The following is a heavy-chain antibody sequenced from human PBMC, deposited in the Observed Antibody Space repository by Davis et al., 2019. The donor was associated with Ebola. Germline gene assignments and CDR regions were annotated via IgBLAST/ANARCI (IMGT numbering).Heavy chain of an antibody. CDR3: ARRTAVAGGWFDS. J-gene: IGHJ5*01. D-gene: IGHD6-19*01. CDR2: IDDSGST. Sequence: SETLSLTCAVYGGSFSGYYWSWIRQPPGKGLEWIGNIDDSGSTYYNPSLKSRVTISVDTSKNQFSLKLTSVTAADTAIYHCARRTAVAGGWFDSWGQGTLVTVSS. V-gene: IGHV4-34*01. CDR1: GGSFSGYY.